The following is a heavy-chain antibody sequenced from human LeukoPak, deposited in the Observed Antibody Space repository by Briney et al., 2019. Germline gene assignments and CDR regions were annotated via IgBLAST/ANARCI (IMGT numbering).Heavy chain of an antibody. Sequence: SETLSLTCTVSGGSISSYYWSWIRQSPEKGLEWIGYIYHSGTANYNPSLKSRVTISVDTSKNQFSLKLSSVTAADTAVYYCARIPYSSGRDYFDYWGQGTLVTVSS. V-gene: IGHV4-59*08. J-gene: IGHJ4*02. D-gene: IGHD6-19*01. CDR2: IYHSGTA. CDR3: ARIPYSSGRDYFDY. CDR1: GGSISSYY.